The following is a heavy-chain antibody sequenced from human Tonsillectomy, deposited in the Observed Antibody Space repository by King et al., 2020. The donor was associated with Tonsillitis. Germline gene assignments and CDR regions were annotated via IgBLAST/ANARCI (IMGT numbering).Heavy chain of an antibody. D-gene: IGHD2-2*01. Sequence: QLVQSGAEVKKPGASVKVSCKASGYIFTTYGISWVGQAPGQGLEWLGWISGYNGYTKYSQKLQGRVTMTTDKSTSTAYMVLRSLRSDDTAVYYCARVDVVVVPSTPNGGWFDPWGQGTLVTVSS. CDR2: ISGYNGYT. CDR3: ARVDVVVVPSTPNGGWFDP. CDR1: GYIFTTYG. V-gene: IGHV1-18*01. J-gene: IGHJ5*02.